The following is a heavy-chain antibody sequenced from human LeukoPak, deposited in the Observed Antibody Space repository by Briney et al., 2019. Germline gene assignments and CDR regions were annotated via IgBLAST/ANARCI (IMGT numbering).Heavy chain of an antibody. Sequence: SETLSLTCTVSGGSISGYYWSWIRQPPGKGLEWIGEINHSGSTNYNPSLRSRVTISVDTSKNQFSLKLSSVTAADTAVYYCARVPSYYDFWSGYYTPSYYFDYWGQGTLVTVSS. V-gene: IGHV4-34*01. D-gene: IGHD3-3*01. CDR3: ARVPSYYDFWSGYYTPSYYFDY. J-gene: IGHJ4*02. CDR2: INHSGST. CDR1: GGSISGYY.